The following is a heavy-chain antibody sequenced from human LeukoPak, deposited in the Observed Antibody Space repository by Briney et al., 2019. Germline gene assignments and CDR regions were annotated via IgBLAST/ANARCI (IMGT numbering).Heavy chain of an antibody. D-gene: IGHD5-18*01. CDR2: INHSGST. CDR1: GGSFSGYY. J-gene: IGHJ4*02. Sequence: SEPLSLTCAVYGGSFSGYYWSWLRQPPGKGLEWIGEINHSGSTNYNPSLKSRVTISVATSKNQFSLRLRSVTAADTAVYYCAIARGYSYGRRVFDYWGQGTLVTVSS. CDR3: AIARGYSYGRRVFDY. V-gene: IGHV4-34*01.